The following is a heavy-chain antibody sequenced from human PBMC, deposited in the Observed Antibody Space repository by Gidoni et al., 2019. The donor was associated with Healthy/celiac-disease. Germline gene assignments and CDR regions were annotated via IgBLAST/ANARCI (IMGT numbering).Heavy chain of an antibody. CDR3: ARDYDYVWGSYRWSPFDY. V-gene: IGHV3-48*04. CDR1: GFTFSSYS. D-gene: IGHD3-16*02. Sequence: EVQLVASGGGLVQPGGSLRLSCAASGFTFSSYSMNWVRQAPGKGLEWVSYISSSSSTIYYADSVKGRFTISRDNAKNSLYLQMNSLRAEDTAVYYCARDYDYVWGSYRWSPFDYWGQGTLVTVSS. CDR2: ISSSSSTI. J-gene: IGHJ4*02.